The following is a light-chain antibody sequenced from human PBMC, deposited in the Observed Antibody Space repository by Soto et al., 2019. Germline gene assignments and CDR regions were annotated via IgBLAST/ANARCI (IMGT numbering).Light chain of an antibody. V-gene: IGKV3-20*01. Sequence: EIVLTQSPGTLSLSPGERATLSCRAIQSVRSNYLAWYQQKPGQAPRLLIYGASSRATGIPDRFSGTGSGTDFTLTISRLEPEDFAVYYCHQYGGSPYTFGQGTKLEIK. CDR3: HQYGGSPYT. J-gene: IGKJ2*01. CDR2: GAS. CDR1: QSVRSNY.